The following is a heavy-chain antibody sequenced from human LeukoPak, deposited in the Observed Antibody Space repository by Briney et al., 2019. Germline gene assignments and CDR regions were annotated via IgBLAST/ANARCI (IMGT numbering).Heavy chain of an antibody. Sequence: GGSLRLSCAASGFTFSSYSMNWVRQAPGKGLEWVSSISSSSSNIYYADSVKGRFTISRDNAKNSLYLQMNSLRPEDTAVYYCARDRRAVAVYFDYWGQGTLVTVSS. V-gene: IGHV3-21*01. D-gene: IGHD6-19*01. J-gene: IGHJ4*02. CDR3: ARDRRAVAVYFDY. CDR2: ISSSSSNI. CDR1: GFTFSSYS.